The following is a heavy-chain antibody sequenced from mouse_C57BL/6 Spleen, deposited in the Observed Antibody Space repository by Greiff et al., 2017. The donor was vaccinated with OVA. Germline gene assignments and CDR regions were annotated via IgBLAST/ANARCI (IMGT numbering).Heavy chain of an antibody. V-gene: IGHV1-26*01. J-gene: IGHJ2*01. Sequence: EVQLQQSGPELVKPGASVKISCKASGYTFTDYYMNWVKQSHGKSLAWIGDINPNNGGTSYNQKFKGKATLTVDKSSSTAYMELRSLTSEDSAVYYCARRGGDYYFDYWGQGTTLTVSS. CDR1: GYTFTDYY. CDR3: ARRGGDYYFDY. D-gene: IGHD2-4*01. CDR2: INPNNGGT.